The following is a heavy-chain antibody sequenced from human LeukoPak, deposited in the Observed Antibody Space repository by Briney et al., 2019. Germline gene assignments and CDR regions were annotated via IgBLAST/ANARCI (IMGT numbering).Heavy chain of an antibody. CDR2: ISYDGSNK. D-gene: IGHD1-26*01. CDR3: ANRPLQGAIY. J-gene: IGHJ4*02. CDR1: GFTFSSYA. Sequence: GGSLRLSCAASGFTFSSYAMHWVRQAPGKGLEWVAVISYDGSNKYYADSVKGRFTISRDNSKNTLYLQMNSLRAEDTAVYYCANRPLQGAIYWGQGTLVTVSS. V-gene: IGHV3-30-3*01.